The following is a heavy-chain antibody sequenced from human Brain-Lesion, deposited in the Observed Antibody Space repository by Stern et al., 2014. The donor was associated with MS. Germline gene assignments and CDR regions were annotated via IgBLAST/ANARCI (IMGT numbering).Heavy chain of an antibody. J-gene: IGHJ6*02. V-gene: IGHV1-2*02. D-gene: IGHD3-3*01. CDR1: GYIFTGYY. Sequence: VQLVQSGAEVKKPGASVKVSCKASGYIFTGYYIHWVRQAPGKGLEWMAWINPTTGGSKYEQNFQGKVTMRRHKSISTAYVELSSLTSDDTAVYYCARDQRGITIFGVVTDYYYLGMDVWGQGTTVTVSS. CDR3: ARDQRGITIFGVVTDYYYLGMDV. CDR2: INPTTGGS.